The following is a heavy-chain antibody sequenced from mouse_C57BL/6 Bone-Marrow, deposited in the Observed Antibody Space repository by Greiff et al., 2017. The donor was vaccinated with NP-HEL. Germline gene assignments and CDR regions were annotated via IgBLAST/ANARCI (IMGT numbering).Heavy chain of an antibody. V-gene: IGHV5-16*01. CDR2: INYDGSST. CDR1: GFTFSDYY. CDR3: ARAPVTTDAMDY. D-gene: IGHD1-1*01. Sequence: EVKVVESEGGLVQPGSSMKLSCTASGFTFSDYYMAWVRQVPEKGLEWVANINYDGSSTYYLDSLKSRFIISRDNAKNILYLQMSSLKSEDTATYYCARAPVTTDAMDYWGQGTSVTVSS. J-gene: IGHJ4*01.